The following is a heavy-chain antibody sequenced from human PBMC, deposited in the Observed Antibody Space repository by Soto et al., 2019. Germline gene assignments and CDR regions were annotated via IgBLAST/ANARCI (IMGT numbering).Heavy chain of an antibody. CDR1: GFTFSSYA. CDR3: ARDTDSPPRVAGTGVNDY. J-gene: IGHJ4*02. D-gene: IGHD6-19*01. Sequence: GGSLRLSCAASGFTFSSYAMHWVRQAPGKGLEWVAVISYDGSNKYYADSVKGRFTISRDNSKNTLYLQMNSLRAEDTAVYYCARDTDSPPRVAGTGVNDYWGQGTLVTVSS. CDR2: ISYDGSNK. V-gene: IGHV3-30-3*01.